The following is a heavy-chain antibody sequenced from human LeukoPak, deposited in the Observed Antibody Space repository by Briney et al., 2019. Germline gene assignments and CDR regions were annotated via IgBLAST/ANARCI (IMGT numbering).Heavy chain of an antibody. Sequence: SETLSLTCAVYGGSFSGYYWSWIRQPPGKGLEWIGEINHSGSTNYNPPLKSRVTISVDTSKNQFSLKLSSVTAADTAVYYCARRAVAGTHWGQGTLVTVSS. V-gene: IGHV4-34*01. J-gene: IGHJ4*02. CDR3: ARRAVAGTH. CDR2: INHSGST. D-gene: IGHD6-19*01. CDR1: GGSFSGYY.